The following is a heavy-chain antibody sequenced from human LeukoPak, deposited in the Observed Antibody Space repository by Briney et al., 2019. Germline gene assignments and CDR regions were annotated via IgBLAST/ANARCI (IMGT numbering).Heavy chain of an antibody. CDR1: GGSFSGYY. CDR3: ARGSGYDFWSGYYPFTRASRMRKFDP. D-gene: IGHD3-3*01. J-gene: IGHJ5*02. CDR2: INHSGST. Sequence: SETLSLTCAVYGGSFSGYYWSWIRQPPGKGLEWIGEINHSGSTNYNPSLKSRVTISVDTSKNQFSLRLSSVTAADTAVYYCARGSGYDFWSGYYPFTRASRMRKFDPWGQGTLVTVSS. V-gene: IGHV4-34*01.